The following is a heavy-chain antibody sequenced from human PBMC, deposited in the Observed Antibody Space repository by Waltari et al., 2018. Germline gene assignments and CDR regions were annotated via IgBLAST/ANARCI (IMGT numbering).Heavy chain of an antibody. Sequence: EVQLVESGGGLVKPGGSLRLSCAASGFTFSSYSMNWVRQAPGKGLEWVSSSSSSSSYIYYADSVKGRFTISRDNAKNSLYLQMNSLRAEDTAVYYCAREGGYSGYGIDYWGQGTLVTVSS. D-gene: IGHD5-12*01. CDR1: GFTFSSYS. CDR2: SSSSSSYI. J-gene: IGHJ4*02. CDR3: AREGGYSGYGIDY. V-gene: IGHV3-21*01.